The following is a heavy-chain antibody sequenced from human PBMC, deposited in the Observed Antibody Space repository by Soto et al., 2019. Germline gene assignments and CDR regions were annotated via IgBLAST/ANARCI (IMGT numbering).Heavy chain of an antibody. V-gene: IGHV3-23*01. Sequence: EVQLLESGGGLVQPGGSLRLSCAASGFTFSSYAMSWVRQAPGKGLEWVSAISGSGGSTYYADSVKGRFTISRDNSKNTLYLQMNSRRAEDTAVYYCAKDRPTYYYGSGSYSTRDYWGQGTLVTVSS. CDR1: GFTFSSYA. J-gene: IGHJ4*02. D-gene: IGHD3-10*01. CDR3: AKDRPTYYYGSGSYSTRDY. CDR2: ISGSGGST.